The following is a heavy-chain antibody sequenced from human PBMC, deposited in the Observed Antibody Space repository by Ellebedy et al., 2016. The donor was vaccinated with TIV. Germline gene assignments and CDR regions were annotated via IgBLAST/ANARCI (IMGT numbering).Heavy chain of an antibody. D-gene: IGHD2-21*01. CDR2: INQSGST. CDR1: GGSFSGYY. Sequence: SETLSLTCAVYGGSFSGYYWSWIRQPPGKGLEWIGEINQSGSTNYNPSLKSRVTISIDTSENQFSLKLSSVTAADTAVYYCARGGIGVGGDYWGQGTLVTVSS. CDR3: ARGGIGVGGDY. J-gene: IGHJ4*02. V-gene: IGHV4-34*01.